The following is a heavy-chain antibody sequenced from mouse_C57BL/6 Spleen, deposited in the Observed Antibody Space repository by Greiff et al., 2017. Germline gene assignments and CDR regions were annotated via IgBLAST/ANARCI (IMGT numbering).Heavy chain of an antibody. Sequence: EVQLQQSGPELVKPGASVKIPCKASGYTFTDYNMDWVKQSHGKSLEWIGDINPNNGGTIYNQKFKGKATLTVDKSSSTAYMELRSLTSEDTAVYYCAREGYDGYYGYFDYWGQGTTLTVSS. J-gene: IGHJ2*01. CDR1: GYTFTDYN. D-gene: IGHD2-3*01. CDR2: INPNNGGT. V-gene: IGHV1-18*01. CDR3: AREGYDGYYGYFDY.